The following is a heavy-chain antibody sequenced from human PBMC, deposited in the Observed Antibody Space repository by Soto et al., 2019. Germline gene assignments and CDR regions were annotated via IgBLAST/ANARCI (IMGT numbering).Heavy chain of an antibody. CDR1: GGSFSGYY. V-gene: IGHV4-34*01. CDR2: INHSGST. Sequence: SETLSLTCAVYGGSFSGYYWSWIRQPPGKGLEWIGEINHSGSTNYNPSLKSRVTISVDTSKNQFSLKLSSVTAADTAVYYCARGRRITSSVTAIYYYYGMDVWGQGTTVTVSS. J-gene: IGHJ6*02. D-gene: IGHD2-21*02. CDR3: ARGRRITSSVTAIYYYYGMDV.